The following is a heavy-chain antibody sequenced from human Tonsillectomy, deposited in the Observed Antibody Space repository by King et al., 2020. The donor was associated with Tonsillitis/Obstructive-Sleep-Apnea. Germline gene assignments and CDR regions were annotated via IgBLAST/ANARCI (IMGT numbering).Heavy chain of an antibody. CDR2: IWYDGRNK. CDR1: GFTFSSYG. V-gene: IGHV3-33*01. J-gene: IGHJ4*02. D-gene: IGHD3-16*01. Sequence: VQLVESGGGVVQPGRSLRLSCAASGFTFSSYGMHWVRQAPGKGLVWVAVIWYDGRNKYYADSEKGRFTISRDNSKNTLYLQMNSLRAEDTAVYYCARVNLGELLSYFDYWGQGTLVTVSS. CDR3: ARVNLGELLSYFDY.